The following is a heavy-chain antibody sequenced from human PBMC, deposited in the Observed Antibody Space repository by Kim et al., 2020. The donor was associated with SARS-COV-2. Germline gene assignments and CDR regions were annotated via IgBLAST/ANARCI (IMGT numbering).Heavy chain of an antibody. V-gene: IGHV1-69*13. CDR1: GGTFSSYA. Sequence: SVKVSCKASGGTFSSYAISWVRQAPGQGLEWMGGIIPIFGTANYAQKFQGRVTITADESTSTAYMELSSLRSEDTAVYYCARDLQVEWIQLWFGWFDPWGQGTLVTVSS. J-gene: IGHJ5*02. D-gene: IGHD5-18*01. CDR2: IIPIFGTA. CDR3: ARDLQVEWIQLWFGWFDP.